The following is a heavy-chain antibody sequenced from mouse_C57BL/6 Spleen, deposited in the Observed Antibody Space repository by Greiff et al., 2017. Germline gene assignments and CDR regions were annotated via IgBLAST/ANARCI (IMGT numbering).Heavy chain of an antibody. CDR2: IYPGSGST. J-gene: IGHJ1*03. CDR3: ARSDVHWYFDV. Sequence: QVHVKQPGAELVKPGASVKMSCKASGYTFTSYWITWVKQRPGQGLEWIGDIYPGSGSTNYNEKFKSKATLTVDTSSSTAYMQLSSLTSEDSAVYYCARSDVHWYFDVWGTGTTVTVSS. CDR1: GYTFTSYW. V-gene: IGHV1-55*01.